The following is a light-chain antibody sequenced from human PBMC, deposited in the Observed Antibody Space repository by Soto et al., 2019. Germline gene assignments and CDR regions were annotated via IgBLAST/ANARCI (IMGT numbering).Light chain of an antibody. J-gene: IGKJ1*01. CDR2: GAS. CDR1: ESVSTN. CDR3: QHYNDWPT. V-gene: IGKV3-15*01. Sequence: ILMTQSPATLSVSPGERATLSCRASESVSTNLAWYQQKPGQAPRLLIYGASTRATGIPARFSGSGSGTEFTLTISSLQSEDFAVYYCQHYNDWPTFGQGTKVDIK.